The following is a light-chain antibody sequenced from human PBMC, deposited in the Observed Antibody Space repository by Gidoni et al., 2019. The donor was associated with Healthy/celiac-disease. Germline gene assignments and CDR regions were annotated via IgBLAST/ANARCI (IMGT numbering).Light chain of an antibody. Sequence: QSALTQPASVSGSPGQSITISCTGTSSDVGGYNYASWYQPHPGKAPQLIIYAVSNRPSGVSNRVSGSKSGNTASLTISGLQAEDEADYYCSSYTSSSTLWVFGGGTKLTVL. CDR3: SSYTSSSTLWV. CDR1: SSDVGGYNY. CDR2: AVS. J-gene: IGLJ3*02. V-gene: IGLV2-14*01.